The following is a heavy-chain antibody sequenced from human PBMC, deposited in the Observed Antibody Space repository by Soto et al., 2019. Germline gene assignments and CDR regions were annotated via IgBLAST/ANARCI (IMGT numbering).Heavy chain of an antibody. CDR2: FDPEDGET. CDR1: GYTLTELS. Sequence: ASVKVSCKVSGYTLTELSMHWVRQAPGKRLEWMGGFDPEDGETIYAQKFQGRVTMTEDTSTDTAYMELSSLRSEDTAVHYCATWEGYHDSSGYYRFDYWGQGTLVTVSS. V-gene: IGHV1-24*01. J-gene: IGHJ4*02. D-gene: IGHD3-22*01. CDR3: ATWEGYHDSSGYYRFDY.